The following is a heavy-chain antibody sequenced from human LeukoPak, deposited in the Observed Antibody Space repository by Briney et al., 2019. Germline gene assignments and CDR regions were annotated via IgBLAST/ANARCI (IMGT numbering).Heavy chain of an antibody. V-gene: IGHV3-74*01. CDR1: GKYW. D-gene: IGHD2/OR15-2a*01. CDR3: VSFYETY. J-gene: IGHJ4*02. CDR2: INSDGSWT. Sequence: GGSLRLSCAASGKYWMHWVRQVPGKGLVWVSHINSDGSWTRSADSVKGRFTISKDNAKNTVYLQMNSLRAEDTAVYYCVSFYETYWGRGTLVTVSS.